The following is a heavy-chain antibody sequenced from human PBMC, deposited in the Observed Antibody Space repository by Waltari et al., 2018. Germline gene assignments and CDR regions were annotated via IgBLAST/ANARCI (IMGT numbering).Heavy chain of an antibody. J-gene: IGHJ4*02. CDR3: AKEENGYPDY. V-gene: IGHV3-11*05. Sequence: QVQLVESGGGLVKPGGSLRLSCAASGFSVSDYFMSWIRQAPGKGLEWVSYISSSSGYTKYADSVKGRFTISRDNAKNSLYLQMNSLRADDTAIYYCAKEENGYPDYWGQGTLVTVSS. D-gene: IGHD3-22*01. CDR2: ISSSSGYT. CDR1: GFSVSDYF.